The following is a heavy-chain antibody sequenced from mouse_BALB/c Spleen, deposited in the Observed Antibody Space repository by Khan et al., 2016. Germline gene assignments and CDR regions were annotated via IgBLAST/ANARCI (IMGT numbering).Heavy chain of an antibody. CDR2: ISSGSSTI. Sequence: EVELVESGGGLVQPGGSRKLSCAASGFIFSTFGMHWVRQAPEKGLEWVAYISSGSSTIYYANTVKGRFTISRDNPKNTLFLQMTSLRSEDTAMYYGAREENRYDSWFTYWGQGTLVTVSA. CDR1: GFIFSTFG. V-gene: IGHV5-17*02. J-gene: IGHJ3*01. CDR3: AREENRYDSWFTY. D-gene: IGHD2-14*01.